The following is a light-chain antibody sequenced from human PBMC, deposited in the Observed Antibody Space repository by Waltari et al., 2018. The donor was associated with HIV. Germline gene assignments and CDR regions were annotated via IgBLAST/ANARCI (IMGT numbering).Light chain of an antibody. CDR1: QSTTTW. CDR3: QQYNSVYT. V-gene: IGKV1-5*03. CDR2: KAS. J-gene: IGKJ2*01. Sequence: DIQMTQSPSTLSASVGDRVTITCRASQSTTTWLAWYQQKPGKAPKLLIYKASTLETGVPSRFSGSGSGTQFTLTISSLQPDDFATYYCQQYNSVYTFGQGTRLEMK.